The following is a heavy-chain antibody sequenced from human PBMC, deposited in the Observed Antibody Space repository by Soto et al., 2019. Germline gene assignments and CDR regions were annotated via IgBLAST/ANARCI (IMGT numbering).Heavy chain of an antibody. Sequence: PGGSLRLSCAASRFTFSRSWMSWVRQAPGKGLESVAKIKEDGSEKSYVDSVKGRFTVSRDNAKNSLYLQMNSLRPEDTAVYYCARDPAFGAFDIWGQGTMVTVSS. J-gene: IGHJ3*02. D-gene: IGHD3-16*01. CDR3: ARDPAFGAFDI. CDR1: RFTFSRSW. CDR2: IKEDGSEK. V-gene: IGHV3-7*01.